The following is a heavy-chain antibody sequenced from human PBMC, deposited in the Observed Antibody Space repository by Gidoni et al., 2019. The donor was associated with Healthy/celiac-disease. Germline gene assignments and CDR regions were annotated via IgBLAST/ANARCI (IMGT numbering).Heavy chain of an antibody. CDR1: GYSFTSYW. CDR2: IYPGDSDT. Sequence: EVQLVQSGAEVKKPGESLKISCKGSGYSFTSYWIGWVRQMPGKGLEWMGIIYPGDSDTRYSPSFQGQVTISADKSISTAYLQWSSLKASDTAMYYCARHHYDYVWGSYRVGVYFQHWGQGTLVTVSS. CDR3: ARHHYDYVWGSYRVGVYFQH. D-gene: IGHD3-16*02. V-gene: IGHV5-51*01. J-gene: IGHJ1*01.